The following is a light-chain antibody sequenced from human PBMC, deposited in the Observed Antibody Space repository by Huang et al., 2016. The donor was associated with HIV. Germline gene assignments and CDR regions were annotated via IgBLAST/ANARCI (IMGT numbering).Light chain of an antibody. V-gene: IGKV1-39*01. J-gene: IGKJ1*01. CDR3: QQSYSTPRT. CDR1: QSISGY. CDR2: AAS. Sequence: DFQMTQSPSSLSASVGDRVTITCRASQSISGYLHWYQQKPGKAPNPLIYAASSLQSGVPSRLSGSGSGTDFTLTISSLQPEDFATYYCQQSYSTPRTFGQGTKVEIK.